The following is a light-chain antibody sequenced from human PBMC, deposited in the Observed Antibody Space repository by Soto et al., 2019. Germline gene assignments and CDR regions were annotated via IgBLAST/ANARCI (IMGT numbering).Light chain of an antibody. Sequence: EIVLTQSPGTLSLSPGERATLSCRASHSVTSDYLAWYQQKPGQAPRLLIHGASTRATGIPARFSGSGSGTEFTLTISSLQSEDFAIYYCQRQSNWPRTFGQGTKVDTK. CDR1: HSVTSDY. CDR3: QRQSNWPRT. J-gene: IGKJ1*01. V-gene: IGKV3-15*01. CDR2: GAS.